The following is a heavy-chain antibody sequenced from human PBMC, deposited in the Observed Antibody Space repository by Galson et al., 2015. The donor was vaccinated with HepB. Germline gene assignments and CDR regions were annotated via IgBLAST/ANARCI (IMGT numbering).Heavy chain of an antibody. V-gene: IGHV3-23*01. J-gene: IGHJ4*02. Sequence: SLRLSCAASGFTFSSYAMSWVRQAPGKGLEWVSAISGSGGSTYYADSVKGRFTISRDNSKNTLYLQMNSLRAEDTAVYYCAKDGVEGITMIVVVITHYFDYWGQGTLVTVSS. CDR2: ISGSGGST. CDR1: GFTFSSYA. D-gene: IGHD3-22*01. CDR3: AKDGVEGITMIVVVITHYFDY.